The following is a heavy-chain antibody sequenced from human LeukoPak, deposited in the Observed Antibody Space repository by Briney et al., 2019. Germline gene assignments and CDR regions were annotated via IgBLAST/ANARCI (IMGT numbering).Heavy chain of an antibody. CDR3: AGGIARLRFLECPFDP. V-gene: IGHV1-69*01. CDR1: GGTFSSYA. D-gene: IGHD3-3*01. J-gene: IGHJ5*02. CDR2: IIPIFGTA. Sequence: SVKVSCKASGGTFSSYAISWVRQAPGQGLEWMGGIIPIFGTANYAQKFQGRVTITADESTSTAYMELSSLRSEDTAVYYCAGGIARLRFLECPFDPWGQGTLVTVSS.